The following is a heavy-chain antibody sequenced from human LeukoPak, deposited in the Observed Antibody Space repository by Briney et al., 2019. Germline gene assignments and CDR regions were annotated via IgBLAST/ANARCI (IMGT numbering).Heavy chain of an antibody. CDR1: GFTFSSYA. Sequence: GGSLRLSCAASGFTFSSYAMSWVRQAPGKGLEWVSAISGSGGSKYYADSVKGRFTISRDNSKNTLYLQMNSLRAEDTAVYYCATLSGSYGDAFDIWGQGTMVTVSS. CDR2: ISGSGGSK. V-gene: IGHV3-23*01. CDR3: ATLSGSYGDAFDI. D-gene: IGHD1-26*01. J-gene: IGHJ3*02.